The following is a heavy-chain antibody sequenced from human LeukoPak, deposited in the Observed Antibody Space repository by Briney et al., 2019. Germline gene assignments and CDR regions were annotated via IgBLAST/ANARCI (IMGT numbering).Heavy chain of an antibody. V-gene: IGHV1-18*01. CDR3: ARSRYDFWSGYSANFDY. Sequence: ASVKVSCKASGYTFTSYGIRWVRQAPGQGLEWMGWISAYNGNTNYAQKLQGRVTMTTDTSTSTAYMELRSLRSDDTAVYYCARSRYDFWSGYSANFDYWGQGTLVTVSS. CDR1: GYTFTSYG. D-gene: IGHD3-3*01. CDR2: ISAYNGNT. J-gene: IGHJ4*02.